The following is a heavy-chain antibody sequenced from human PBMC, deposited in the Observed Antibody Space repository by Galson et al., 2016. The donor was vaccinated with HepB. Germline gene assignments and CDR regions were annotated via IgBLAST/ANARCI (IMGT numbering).Heavy chain of an antibody. Sequence: SLRLSCAASAFGFSSYAMAWVRQAPGKGLEWVSGISRDGGRTYYADSVKGRFTIFRDDSKKTLYLQLKSLRAEDTANYYCVKHPVTTFDILTEYDGDVWGQGTTVYLSS. J-gene: IGHJ6*02. V-gene: IGHV3-23*01. CDR1: AFGFSSYA. CDR3: VKHPVTTFDILTEYDGDV. CDR2: ISRDGGRT. D-gene: IGHD3-9*01.